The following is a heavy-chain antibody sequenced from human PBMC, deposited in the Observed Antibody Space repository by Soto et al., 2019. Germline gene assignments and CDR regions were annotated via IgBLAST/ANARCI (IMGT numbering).Heavy chain of an antibody. CDR1: GFTFSTYA. V-gene: IGHV3-23*01. D-gene: IGHD1-26*01. CDR3: AKDARGYRGTYYNFDH. Sequence: PGGSLRLSCVASGFTFSTYAMSWVRQAPGKGLEWVSTSGSGDSTYYADSVKGRFTISRDNSMNKLYLQMNSLRAEDTAVYYCAKDARGYRGTYYNFDHWGQVTLVTVSS. CDR2: SGSGDST. J-gene: IGHJ4*02.